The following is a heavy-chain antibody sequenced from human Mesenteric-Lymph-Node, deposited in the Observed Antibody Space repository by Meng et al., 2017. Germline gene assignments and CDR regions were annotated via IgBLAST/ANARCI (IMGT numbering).Heavy chain of an antibody. D-gene: IGHD3-10*01. CDR1: GGSISSYY. CDR3: ARQSGYFDY. V-gene: IGHV4-59*08. J-gene: IGHJ4*02. Sequence: VQLQESGPGLVKPSATLSLPCTVSGGSISSYYWSWIRQPPGKGLEWIGHIYYSGSTNYNPSLKSRVTISVDTSKNQFSLKLSSVTATDTAAYYCARQSGYFDYWGQGTLVTVSS. CDR2: IYYSGST.